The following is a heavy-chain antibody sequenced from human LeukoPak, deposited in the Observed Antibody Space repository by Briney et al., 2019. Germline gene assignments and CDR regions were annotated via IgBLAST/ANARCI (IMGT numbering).Heavy chain of an antibody. V-gene: IGHV1-18*01. Sequence: ASVKVSCKASGYNFRNYGIGWVRQAPRQGLEWMGWITAGNGNTNYAQKVQGRVTMTTETSTSTAYMELRSLRSDVTAVYFCARDSARGYSCGYNAFDIWGQGTMVTVSS. CDR3: ARDSARGYSCGYNAFDI. J-gene: IGHJ3*02. D-gene: IGHD5-18*01. CDR2: ITAGNGNT. CDR1: GYNFRNYG.